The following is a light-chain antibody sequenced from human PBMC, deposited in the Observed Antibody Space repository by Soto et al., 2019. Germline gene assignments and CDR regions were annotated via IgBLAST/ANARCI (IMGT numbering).Light chain of an antibody. J-gene: IGKJ1*01. V-gene: IGKV1-5*03. CDR3: QQHRT. Sequence: DIQMTQSPSTLSASVGDRVTITCRASQSISSWLAWYQQKPGKAPKLLIYKASSLESGVPSRFSGSGSGTEFTLTISSLQPDDFETYYCQQHRTFGQGTKVEIK. CDR2: KAS. CDR1: QSISSW.